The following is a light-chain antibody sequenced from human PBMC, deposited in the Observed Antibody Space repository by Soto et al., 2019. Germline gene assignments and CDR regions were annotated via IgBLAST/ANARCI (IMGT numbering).Light chain of an antibody. J-gene: IGKJ1*01. CDR2: DAS. Sequence: EIVLTQSPATLSLSPGERATLSCRASQSISRSLAWYQQKRGQAPRLLIYDASNRATAIPARLSGSVSGTDFTLSIGSLQPADFTTYYCQQTYSTPRGAFGQGTKVEI. V-gene: IGKV3-11*01. CDR3: QQTYSTPRGA. CDR1: QSISRS.